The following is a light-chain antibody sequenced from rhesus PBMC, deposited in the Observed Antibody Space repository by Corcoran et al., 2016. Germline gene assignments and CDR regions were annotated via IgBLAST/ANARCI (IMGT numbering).Light chain of an antibody. CDR1: QSLLHSNGDTY. CDR3: LQNIQLPLA. CDR2: LGS. Sequence: DIVMTQTPLSLPVTPGEPASISCRSSQSLLHSNGDTYLFWYLQKPGQSPQLLIHLGSNPASGVPARVPPIFSYLGSERASGVPDRFSGSGSGTDFTLKISGVEAEDVGVYYCLQNIQLPLAFGGGTKVELK. J-gene: IGKJ4*01. V-gene: IGKV2-78*01.